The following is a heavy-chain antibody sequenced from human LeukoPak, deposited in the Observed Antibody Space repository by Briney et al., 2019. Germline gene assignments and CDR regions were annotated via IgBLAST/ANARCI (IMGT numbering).Heavy chain of an antibody. Sequence: SETLSLTCAVYGGSFSGYYWSWIRQPPGKGLEWIWEINHSGSTNYNPSLKSRVTISVDTSKNQFSLKLSSVTAADTAVYYCARGVGDYGRNAFDIWGQGTMVTVSS. D-gene: IGHD4-17*01. V-gene: IGHV4-34*01. CDR2: INHSGST. CDR3: ARGVGDYGRNAFDI. J-gene: IGHJ3*02. CDR1: GGSFSGYY.